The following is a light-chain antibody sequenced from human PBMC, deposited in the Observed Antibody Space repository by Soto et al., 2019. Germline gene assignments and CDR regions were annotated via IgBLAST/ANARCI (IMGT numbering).Light chain of an antibody. V-gene: IGKV1-33*01. CDR1: RDITDY. CDR3: KQFDNVPLT. J-gene: IGKJ4*01. CDR2: DAS. Sequence: DTQITQSPSSLSAYVGDRVTITFQSIRDITDYLNWYQQKPGKAPKLLIYDASNLETGVPSRFSGSGSGTDFTLTITSLQTEDIATYYCKQFDNVPLTFGGGTKVDIK.